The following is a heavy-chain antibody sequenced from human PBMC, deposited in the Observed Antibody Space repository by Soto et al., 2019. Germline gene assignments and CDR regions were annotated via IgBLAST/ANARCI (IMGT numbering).Heavy chain of an antibody. Sequence: KPXETLSLTCTVSGGSISSYYWSWIRQPAGKGLDWIGRIYTSGSTNYNPSLKSRVTMSVDTSKNQFSLKLSSVTAADTAVYYCARDFLYCSSTSCYTFDPWGQGTLVTVSS. D-gene: IGHD2-2*02. CDR3: ARDFLYCSSTSCYTFDP. CDR1: GGSISSYY. CDR2: IYTSGST. V-gene: IGHV4-4*07. J-gene: IGHJ5*02.